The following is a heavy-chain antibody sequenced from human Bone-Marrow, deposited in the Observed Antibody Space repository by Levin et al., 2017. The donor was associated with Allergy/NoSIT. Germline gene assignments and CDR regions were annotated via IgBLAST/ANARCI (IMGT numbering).Heavy chain of an antibody. CDR3: ARARSSARDRVWASYRSAGGTNWFDP. D-gene: IGHD3-16*02. CDR1: GGSFSDYS. V-gene: IGHV4-34*01. CDR2: INHSGST. J-gene: IGHJ5*02. Sequence: PSETLSLTCAVNGGSFSDYSWSWIRQPPGKGLEWIGEINHSGSTNYSPSLKSRVTISIDTSKTQFSLKLSFVTAAATAVYFCARARSSARDRVWASYRSAGGTNWFDPWGQGTLVTVSS.